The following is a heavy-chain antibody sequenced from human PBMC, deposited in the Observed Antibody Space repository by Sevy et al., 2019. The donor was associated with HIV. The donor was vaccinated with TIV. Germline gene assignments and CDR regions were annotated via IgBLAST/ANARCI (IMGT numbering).Heavy chain of an antibody. CDR3: AKRRVQSGLSGGGANYGWDV. CDR1: GFPFSNYA. V-gene: IGHV3-23*01. J-gene: IGHJ6*02. D-gene: IGHD2-15*01. Sequence: GGSLRLSCAASGFPFSNYAMSWISQAPGKGLEWVSTLIGGGSRTYYADSVTGRFTISRDNSKNTLYLQMNSLRADDTAIYYCAKRRVQSGLSGGGANYGWDVCGHGTTVTVSS. CDR2: LIGGGSRT.